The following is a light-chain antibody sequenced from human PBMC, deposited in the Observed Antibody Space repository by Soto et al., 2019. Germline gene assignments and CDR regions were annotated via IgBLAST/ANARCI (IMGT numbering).Light chain of an antibody. CDR2: RGS. J-gene: IGKJ1*01. CDR3: QDYGTSVPLT. CDR1: QNIRGNE. V-gene: IGKV3-20*01. Sequence: VLTQSPGTLSLSPGERTTLSCRASQNIRGNELAWYQQKPGQPPRLLIYRGSSRAPGIPDRFSGRGCGTEFTLPISRLEPEDFAVYYCQDYGTSVPLTFGQGTRVEIK.